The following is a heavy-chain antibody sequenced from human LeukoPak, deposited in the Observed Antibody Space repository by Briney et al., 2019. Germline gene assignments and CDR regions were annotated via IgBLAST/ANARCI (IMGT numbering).Heavy chain of an antibody. J-gene: IGHJ4*02. CDR2: ITGSGGNT. V-gene: IGHV3-23*01. CDR1: GFIFTNYA. D-gene: IGHD6-19*01. Sequence: GGSLRLSCAASGFIFTNYAMTWVRQAPGQGLEWVSGITGSGGNTYYADSVKGRFTISRDNSKNTLYLQMNSLRAEDAAVYYCAKAGSGWFFDYWGQGTLVTVSS. CDR3: AKAGSGWFFDY.